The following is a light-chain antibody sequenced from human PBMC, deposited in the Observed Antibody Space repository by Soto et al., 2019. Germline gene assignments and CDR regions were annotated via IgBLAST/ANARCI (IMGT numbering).Light chain of an antibody. CDR3: QSYDSRLTAYV. CDR1: SSNIGAGYD. J-gene: IGLJ1*01. CDR2: GDI. Sequence: QSVLTQPPSVSGAPGQRVTISCTGTSSNIGAGYDVHWYQQLPGTAPKLLIYGDINRPSGVPDRFSGSKSGSSASLAITGLQAEDEADYYWQSYDSRLTAYVFGTGTKLTVL. V-gene: IGLV1-40*01.